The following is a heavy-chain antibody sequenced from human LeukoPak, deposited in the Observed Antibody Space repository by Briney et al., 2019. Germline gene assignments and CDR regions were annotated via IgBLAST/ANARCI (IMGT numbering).Heavy chain of an antibody. CDR2: INHSGST. J-gene: IGHJ4*02. D-gene: IGHD3-22*01. V-gene: IGHV4-34*01. Sequence: SETLSLTCAVYGGSFSGYYWSWIRQPPGKGLEWIGEINHSGSTNYNPSLKSRVTISVDTSKNQFSLKLSSVTAADTAVYYCARLSVITMIVVVIRSSFDYWGQGTLVTVSS. CDR1: GGSFSGYY. CDR3: ARLSVITMIVVVIRSSFDY.